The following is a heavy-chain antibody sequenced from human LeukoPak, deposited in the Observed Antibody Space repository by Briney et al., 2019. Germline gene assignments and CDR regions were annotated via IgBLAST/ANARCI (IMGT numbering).Heavy chain of an antibody. D-gene: IGHD4-23*01. Sequence: GASVKVSCKASGYTFTSYAISWVRQAPGQGLEWMGWISAYNGNTNYAQKFQGRVTMTTDTSTSTAYMELRSLRSDDTAVYYCARGFDYGGTNYWYFDLWGRGTLVTVSS. J-gene: IGHJ2*01. V-gene: IGHV1-18*01. CDR1: GYTFTSYA. CDR2: ISAYNGNT. CDR3: ARGFDYGGTNYWYFDL.